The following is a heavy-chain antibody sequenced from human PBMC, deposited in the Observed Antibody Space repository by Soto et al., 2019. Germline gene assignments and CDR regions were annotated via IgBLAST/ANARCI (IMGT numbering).Heavy chain of an antibody. CDR2: IWYDGSNK. D-gene: IGHD6-19*01. Sequence: GGSLRLSCAASGFTFSTYGMHWVRQAPGKGLEWVAIIWYDGSNKYYADSVKGRFTISRDDSKNTLYLQMNSLRVEDTAVYFCAXDASAYDGGWYPRGFDPWGQGTRVTVSS. CDR1: GFTFSTYG. J-gene: IGHJ5*02. V-gene: IGHV3-33*01. CDR3: AXDASAYDGGWYPRGFDP.